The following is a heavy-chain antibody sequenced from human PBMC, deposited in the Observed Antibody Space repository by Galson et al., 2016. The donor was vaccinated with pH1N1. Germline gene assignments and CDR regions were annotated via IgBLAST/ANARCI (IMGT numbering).Heavy chain of an antibody. CDR2: INRDGSHR. V-gene: IGHV3-20*04. J-gene: IGHJ2*01. CDR1: GFTFGDSV. D-gene: IGHD3-16*02. CDR3: ARVLYRYGNSRKQNWYFDL. Sequence: LRLSCAASGFTFGDSVMTWVRQSPGQGLDWISVINRDGSHRAYVDSVKGRFTISRDNTKKSLYLQMNNVRDDDTAFYFCARVLYRYGNSRKQNWYFDLWGRGTLVSVSS.